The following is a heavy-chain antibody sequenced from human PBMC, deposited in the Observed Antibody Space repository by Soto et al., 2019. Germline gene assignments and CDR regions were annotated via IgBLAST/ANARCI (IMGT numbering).Heavy chain of an antibody. CDR3: ARDRGRSCSGGTCPFDY. V-gene: IGHV1-18*01. Sequence: ASVKVSCKPSGYTFINYGISWVRQAPGQGLEWMGWISGYDGNTNYAPELQGRLIMTRDTSTSTAYMELRSLRSDDTAVYYCARDRGRSCSGGTCPFDYWGQGTLVTVSS. CDR1: GYTFINYG. J-gene: IGHJ4*02. CDR2: ISGYDGNT. D-gene: IGHD2-15*01.